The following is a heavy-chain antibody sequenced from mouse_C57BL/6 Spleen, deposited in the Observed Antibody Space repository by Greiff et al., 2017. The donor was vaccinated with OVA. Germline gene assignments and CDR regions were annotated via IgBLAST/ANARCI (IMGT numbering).Heavy chain of an antibody. Sequence: EVKLVESGGDLVKPGGSLKLSCAASGFTFSSYGMSWVRQTPDKRLEWVATISSGGSYTYYPDSVKGRFTISRDNAKNTLYLQMSSLKSEDTAMYYCARLDGSLYWYFDVWGTGTTVTVSS. CDR3: ARLDGSLYWYFDV. CDR2: ISSGGSYT. D-gene: IGHD1-1*01. V-gene: IGHV5-6*01. CDR1: GFTFSSYG. J-gene: IGHJ1*03.